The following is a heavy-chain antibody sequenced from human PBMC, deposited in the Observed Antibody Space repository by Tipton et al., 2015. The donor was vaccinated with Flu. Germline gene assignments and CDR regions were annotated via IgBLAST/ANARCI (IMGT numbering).Heavy chain of an antibody. Sequence: SLRLSCAASGFTFSDHYMTWIRQAPGKGLEWVSYISSGASTIYYADSVKGRFTISRDNAKNSLYLQMNSLRAEDTAVYYCVRVKTAMTVQYQYGLDVWGQGTTVTVSS. CDR3: VRVKTAMTVQYQYGLDV. CDR2: ISSGASTI. V-gene: IGHV3-11*01. CDR1: GFTFSDHY. J-gene: IGHJ6*02. D-gene: IGHD5-18*01.